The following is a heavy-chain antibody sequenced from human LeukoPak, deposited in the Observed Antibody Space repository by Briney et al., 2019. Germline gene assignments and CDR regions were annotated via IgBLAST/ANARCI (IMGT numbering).Heavy chain of an antibody. CDR3: ARDPSIFGVVTSYGMDV. CDR1: GYTFTSYG. D-gene: IGHD3-3*01. J-gene: IGHJ6*04. V-gene: IGHV1-18*01. Sequence: WASVKVSCKASGYTFTSYGISWVRQAPGQGLEWMGWISAYNGNTNYAQKLQGRVTMTTDTSTSTAYMELRSLRSDDTAVYYCARDPSIFGVVTSYGMDVWGKGTTVTVSS. CDR2: ISAYNGNT.